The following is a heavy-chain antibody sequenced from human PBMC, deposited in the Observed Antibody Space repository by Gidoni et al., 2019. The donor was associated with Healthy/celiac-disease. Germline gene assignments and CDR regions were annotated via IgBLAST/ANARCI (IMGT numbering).Heavy chain of an antibody. V-gene: IGHV1-69*01. J-gene: IGHJ6*02. D-gene: IGHD2-15*01. CDR1: GGTFSSYA. CDR3: YGMDV. CDR2: IIPIFGTA. Sequence: QVQLVQSGAEVKKPGSSVKVSCKASGGTFSSYAISWVRQAPGQGLGWMGGIIPIFGTANYAQKFQGRVTITADESTSTAVYYCARGVVVVAATQYYYGMDVWGQGTTVTVSS.